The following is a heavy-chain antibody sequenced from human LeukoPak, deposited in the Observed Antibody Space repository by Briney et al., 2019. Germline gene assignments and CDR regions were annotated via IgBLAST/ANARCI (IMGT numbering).Heavy chain of an antibody. J-gene: IGHJ4*02. CDR3: ARDVDYPSAYFDY. D-gene: IGHD4-11*01. Sequence: GGSLRLSCAASGFTFSSYAMHWVRQAPGKGLEWVAVISYDGSNKYYADSVKGRFTISRDNSKSTLYLQMNSLRAEDTAVYYCARDVDYPSAYFDYWGQGTLVTVSS. CDR1: GFTFSSYA. CDR2: ISYDGSNK. V-gene: IGHV3-30-3*01.